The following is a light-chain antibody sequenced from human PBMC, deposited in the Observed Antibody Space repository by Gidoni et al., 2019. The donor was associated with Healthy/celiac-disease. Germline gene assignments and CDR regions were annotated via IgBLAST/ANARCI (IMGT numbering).Light chain of an antibody. CDR3: QQSYSTT. CDR1: QSISSY. J-gene: IGKJ2*01. CDR2: AAS. V-gene: IGKV1-39*01. Sequence: DIQMTQSPSSLSASVGDRVTITCRASQSISSYLNGYQQKPGKAPKLLTYAASSLQSGVPSRFSGSGSGTDFTLTISSLQPEDFATYYCQQSYSTTFGQGTKLEIK.